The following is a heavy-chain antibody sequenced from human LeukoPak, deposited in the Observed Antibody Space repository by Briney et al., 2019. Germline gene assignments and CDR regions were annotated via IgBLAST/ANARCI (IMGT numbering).Heavy chain of an antibody. V-gene: IGHV3-48*02. Sequence: GGSLRLSCAASGFTFSSYSMNWVRQAPGKGLEWVSYISTSSSTVYYADSVRGRFTISRDNAKNSLYLQMNSLRDEDTAVYYCARGKGLLVVTANYYFDYWGQGTLVTVSS. CDR3: ARGKGLLVVTANYYFDY. D-gene: IGHD2-21*02. CDR1: GFTFSSYS. J-gene: IGHJ4*02. CDR2: ISTSSSTV.